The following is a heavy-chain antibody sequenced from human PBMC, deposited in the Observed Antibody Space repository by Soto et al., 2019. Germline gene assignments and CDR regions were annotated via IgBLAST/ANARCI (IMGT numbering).Heavy chain of an antibody. CDR3: ARDKITGLFDY. D-gene: IGHD2-8*02. J-gene: IGHJ4*02. CDR2: INHSGST. V-gene: IGHV4-34*01. CDR1: GGSFIGYC. Sequence: SETLSLTCAVYGGSFIGYCWTWIRQPPGTGLEWIGEINHSGSTNYNPSLKSRVTISVDTSKNQFSLKLTSVTAADTAVYYCARDKITGLFDYWGQGTLLTVSS.